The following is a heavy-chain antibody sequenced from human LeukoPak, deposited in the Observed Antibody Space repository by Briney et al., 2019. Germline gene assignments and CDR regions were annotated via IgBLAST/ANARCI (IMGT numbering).Heavy chain of an antibody. CDR1: GFGFSTYW. CDR2: IKEDGSEK. V-gene: IGHV3-7*01. CDR3: SRDPYGGTYGAFDI. J-gene: IGHJ3*02. D-gene: IGHD1-26*01. Sequence: PGGSLRLSCAASGFGFSTYWMTWVRQSPGKGLERVANIKEDGSEKVYVDSVKGRFTISRDNAKNSLYLQMNTLRVDDWAIYCCSRDPYGGTYGAFDIWGRGTMVSISS.